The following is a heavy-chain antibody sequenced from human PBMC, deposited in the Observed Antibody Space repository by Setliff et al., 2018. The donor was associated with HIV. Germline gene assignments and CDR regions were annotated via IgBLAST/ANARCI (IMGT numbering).Heavy chain of an antibody. CDR3: ARGYYDILTGYYYFDY. V-gene: IGHV4-34*01. CDR1: GGSFSGYY. Sequence: SETLSLTCVVYGGSFSGYYWTWIRQLPGKGLEWIGEINHSGSTKYNPSLKSRVTISVDTSKNQFSLKLSSVTAADTAVYYCARGYYDILTGYYYFDYWGQGTLVTVSS. J-gene: IGHJ4*02. D-gene: IGHD3-9*01. CDR2: INHSGST.